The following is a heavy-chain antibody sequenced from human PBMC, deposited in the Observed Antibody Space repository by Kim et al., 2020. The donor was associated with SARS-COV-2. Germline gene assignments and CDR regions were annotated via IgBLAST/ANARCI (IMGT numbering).Heavy chain of an antibody. J-gene: IGHJ4*02. CDR3: ARDQGVLRYFDWFTLIDY. D-gene: IGHD3-9*01. V-gene: IGHV3-30*01. Sequence: KGRFTISRDNSKNTLYLQMNSLRAEDTAVYYCARDQGVLRYFDWFTLIDYWGQGTLVTVSS.